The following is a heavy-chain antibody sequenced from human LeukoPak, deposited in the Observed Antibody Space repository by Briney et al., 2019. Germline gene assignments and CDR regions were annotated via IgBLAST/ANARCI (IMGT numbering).Heavy chain of an antibody. D-gene: IGHD3-10*01. J-gene: IGHJ4*02. Sequence: NPSETLSLTCTVSGGSISSYYWSWIRQPPGKGLEWIGYIYYSGSTNYNPSLKSRVTISVDTSKNQFSLKLSSVTAADTAVYYCARASYGSGIASPPSYFDWGQGTLVTVSS. V-gene: IGHV4-59*01. CDR3: ARASYGSGIASPPSYFD. CDR2: IYYSGST. CDR1: GGSISSYY.